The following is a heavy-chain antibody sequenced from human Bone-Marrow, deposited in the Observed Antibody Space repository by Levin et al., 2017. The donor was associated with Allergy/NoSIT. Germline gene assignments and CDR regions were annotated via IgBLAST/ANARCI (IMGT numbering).Heavy chain of an antibody. V-gene: IGHV1-46*01. CDR3: ARQAPRGYYGMDV. J-gene: IGHJ6*02. Sequence: ASVKVSCKASGYTFSSYYMHWVRQAPGQGLEWMGINNPNGDSTTYAQKFQGRVTVTRDTSSNTVYMELSSLRSEDTAVYYCARQAPRGYYGMDVWGQGTTVTVSS. CDR2: NNPNGDST. D-gene: IGHD3-10*01. CDR1: GYTFSSYY.